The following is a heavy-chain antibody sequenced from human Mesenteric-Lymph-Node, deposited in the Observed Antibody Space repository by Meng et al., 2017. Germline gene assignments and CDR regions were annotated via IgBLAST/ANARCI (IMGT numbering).Heavy chain of an antibody. J-gene: IGHJ4*02. V-gene: IGHV4-61*02. D-gene: IGHD2-15*01. CDR3: ARDRGYCSSGSCWLAY. CDR1: GGSISSGSYY. Sequence: SETLSLTCTVSGGSISSGSYYWSWIRQPAGKGLEWIGRIYTSGSTNYNPSLKSRVTISVDTSKNQFSLKLSSVTAADTAVYYCARDRGYCSSGSCWLAYWGQGTLVTVSS. CDR2: IYTSGST.